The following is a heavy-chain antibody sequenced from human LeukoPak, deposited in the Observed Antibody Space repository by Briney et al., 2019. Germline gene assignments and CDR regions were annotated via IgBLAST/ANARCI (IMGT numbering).Heavy chain of an antibody. V-gene: IGHV1-8*01. J-gene: IGHJ4*02. CDR1: GYTFTSYD. CDR3: ARAYSGSYSASDY. D-gene: IGHD1-26*01. CDR2: MNPDSGNT. Sequence: ASVKVSCKASGYTFTSYDINWVRQATGQGLEWMGWMNPDSGNTGYAQKFQGRVTMTRNTSISTAYMELSSLRSEDTAVYYCARAYSGSYSASDYWGQGTLVTVSS.